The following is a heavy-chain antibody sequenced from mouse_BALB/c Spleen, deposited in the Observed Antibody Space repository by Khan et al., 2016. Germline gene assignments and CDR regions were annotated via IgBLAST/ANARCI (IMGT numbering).Heavy chain of an antibody. CDR3: AKKEGNYPYYAMDY. Sequence: VQLQESGPGLVQPSQSLSITCTVSGFSLTSYGVHWVRQSPGKGLEWLGVIWRGGSTDYNAAFMSRLSITKDNSKSQVFFKMNSLQADDTVIYYCAKKEGNYPYYAMDYWGQGTSVTVSS. CDR2: IWRGGST. CDR1: GFSLTSYG. V-gene: IGHV2-5*01. J-gene: IGHJ4*01. D-gene: IGHD2-1*01.